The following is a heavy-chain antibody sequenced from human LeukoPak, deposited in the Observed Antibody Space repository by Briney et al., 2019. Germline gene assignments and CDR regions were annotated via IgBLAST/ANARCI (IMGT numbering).Heavy chain of an antibody. Sequence: SETLSLTCTVSGGSISSGDYYLSWIRQPPGKGLEWIGYIYYSGSTYYNPSLKSRVTISVDTSKNQFSLKLSSVTAADTAVYYCARDRGSGSYQHYYYYYYMDVWGKGTTVTVSS. CDR3: ARDRGSGSYQHYYYYYYMDV. CDR2: IYYSGST. D-gene: IGHD3-10*01. J-gene: IGHJ6*03. CDR1: GGSISSGDYY. V-gene: IGHV4-30-4*08.